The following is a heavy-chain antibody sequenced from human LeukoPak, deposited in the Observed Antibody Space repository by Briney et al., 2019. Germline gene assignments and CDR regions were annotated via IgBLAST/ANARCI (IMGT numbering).Heavy chain of an antibody. CDR2: ISGSGGST. J-gene: IGHJ4*02. CDR1: GFTFSDYA. Sequence: GGSLRLSCAASGFTFSDYAMNWVRQAPGKGLEWVSTISGSGGSTYYAGSVKGRFTISRDNSKNTLYLQMNSLRAEHTAVYYCAKLHNLNSDYWGQGTLVTVSS. D-gene: IGHD1-14*01. CDR3: AKLHNLNSDY. V-gene: IGHV3-23*01.